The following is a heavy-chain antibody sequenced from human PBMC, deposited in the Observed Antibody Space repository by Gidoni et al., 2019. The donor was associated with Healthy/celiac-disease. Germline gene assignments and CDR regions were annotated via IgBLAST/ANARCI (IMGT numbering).Heavy chain of an antibody. Sequence: QVQLQESGPRLVKPSETLSLTCTVSGGSISSYYWSWIRQPPGKGLEWIGYSYYSGSTNYSPSLKSRVTISVDTSKNQFSLKLTSVTAADTAVYYCARGEHLGWFDPWGQGTLVTVSS. J-gene: IGHJ5*02. CDR2: SYYSGST. CDR1: GGSISSYY. CDR3: ARGEHLGWFDP. V-gene: IGHV4-59*01.